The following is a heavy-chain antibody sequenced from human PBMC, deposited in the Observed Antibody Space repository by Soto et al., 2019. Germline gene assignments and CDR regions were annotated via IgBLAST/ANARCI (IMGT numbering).Heavy chain of an antibody. V-gene: IGHV3-33*01. CDR1: GFTFSSYG. CDR3: ARDGGEISDFDY. J-gene: IGHJ4*02. Sequence: LRLSCAASGFTFSSYGMHWVRQAPGKGLEWVAVIWYDGSNKYYADSVKGRFTISRDNSKNTLYLQMNSLRAEDTAVYYCARDGGEISDFDYWGQGTLVTVSS. D-gene: IGHD3-3*02. CDR2: IWYDGSNK.